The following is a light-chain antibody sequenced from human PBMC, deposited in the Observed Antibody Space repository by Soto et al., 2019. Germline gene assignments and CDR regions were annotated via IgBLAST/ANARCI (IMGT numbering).Light chain of an antibody. V-gene: IGKV3-20*01. Sequence: EFVLTQSPGILSLSPGERATLSCRASQSISSSFLAWYQQKPGQAPRLLIYGASSRGTGIPDRFSGSGSGTDFTLTISRLEPEDFAVYYCQHYGSSPPLTFGGGTKVEIK. J-gene: IGKJ4*01. CDR3: QHYGSSPPLT. CDR2: GAS. CDR1: QSISSSF.